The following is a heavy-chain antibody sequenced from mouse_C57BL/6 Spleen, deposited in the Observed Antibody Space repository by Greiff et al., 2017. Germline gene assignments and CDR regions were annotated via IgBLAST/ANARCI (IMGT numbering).Heavy chain of an antibody. CDR1: GYTFTSYW. J-gene: IGHJ2*01. CDR3: ARRYYGSTDYFDY. CDR2: IDPSDSYT. D-gene: IGHD1-1*01. Sequence: VQLKQSGAELVKPGASVKLSCKASGYTFTSYWMHWVKQRPGQGLEWIGEIDPSDSYTNYNQKFKGKSTLTVDKSSSTAYMQLSSLTSEDSAVYYCARRYYGSTDYFDYWGQGTTLTVSS. V-gene: IGHV1-69*01.